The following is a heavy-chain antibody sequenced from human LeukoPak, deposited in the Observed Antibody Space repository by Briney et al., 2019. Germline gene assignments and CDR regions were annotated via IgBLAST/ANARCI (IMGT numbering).Heavy chain of an antibody. CDR3: ARDVSSSTRAFDI. CDR2: ISSSDSAT. CDR1: GFTLSTYE. V-gene: IGHV3-48*03. Sequence: GGSLRLSCAASGFTLSTYEMTWVRQAPGKGLEWVSFISSSDSATFYADSVKGRFTIFRGTAKNSLYLQMNNLRGEDTAVYYCARDVSSSTRAFDIWGQGTMVAVS. J-gene: IGHJ3*02. D-gene: IGHD2-15*01.